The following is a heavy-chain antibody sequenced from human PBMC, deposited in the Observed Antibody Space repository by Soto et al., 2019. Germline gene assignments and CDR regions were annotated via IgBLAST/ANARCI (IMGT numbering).Heavy chain of an antibody. CDR2: INSDGSST. Sequence: GGSLRLSCAASGFTFSSYAMSWIRQAPGKGLVWVSRINSDGSSTSYADSVKGRFTISRDNAKNTLYPQMNSLRAEDTAVYYCARDSGYSYGPPDYWGQGTLVTVSS. J-gene: IGHJ4*02. CDR1: GFTFSSYA. V-gene: IGHV3-74*01. CDR3: ARDSGYSYGPPDY. D-gene: IGHD5-18*01.